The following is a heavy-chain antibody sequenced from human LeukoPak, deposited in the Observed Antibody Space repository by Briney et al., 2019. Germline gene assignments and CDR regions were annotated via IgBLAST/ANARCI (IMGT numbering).Heavy chain of an antibody. J-gene: IGHJ5*02. CDR2: ISSSSSTI. V-gene: IGHV3-48*01. Sequence: GGSLRLSCAASGFTFSSYSMKWVRQAPGKGREGVSYISSSSSTIHYADSVKGRFTISRDNAKNSLYLQMNSLRAEDTAVYHCAKDLPYGDGRWEFDLWGQGTLVTVSS. CDR1: GFTFSSYS. D-gene: IGHD2-21*02. CDR3: AKDLPYGDGRWEFDL.